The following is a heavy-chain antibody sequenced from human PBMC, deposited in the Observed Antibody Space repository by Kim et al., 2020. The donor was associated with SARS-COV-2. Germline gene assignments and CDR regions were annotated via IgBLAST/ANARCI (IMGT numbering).Heavy chain of an antibody. J-gene: IGHJ5*02. D-gene: IGHD3-3*01. CDR1: GGSFSGYY. CDR3: AGGSLYDFWSGYQNWFDP. V-gene: IGHV4-34*01. CDR2: INHSGST. Sequence: SETLSLTCAVYGGSFSGYYWSWIRQPPGKGLEWIGEINHSGSTNYNPSLKSRVTISVDTSKNQFSLKLSSVTAADTAVYYCAGGSLYDFWSGYQNWFDPWGQGTLVTVSS.